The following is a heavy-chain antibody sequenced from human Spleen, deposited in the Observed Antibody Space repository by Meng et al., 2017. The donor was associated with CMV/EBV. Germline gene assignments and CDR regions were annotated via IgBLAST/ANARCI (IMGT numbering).Heavy chain of an antibody. V-gene: IGHV3-48*04. CDR2: ISSSSSTI. J-gene: IGHJ4*02. Sequence: GESLKISCAASGFTFSSYSMNWVRQAPGKGLEWVSYISSSSSTIYYADSVKGRFTISRDNAKNSLYLQMNSLRGEDTAFYFCARVEWPVAFDYWGQGALVTVSS. CDR3: ARVEWPVAFDY. D-gene: IGHD4-23*01. CDR1: GFTFSSYS.